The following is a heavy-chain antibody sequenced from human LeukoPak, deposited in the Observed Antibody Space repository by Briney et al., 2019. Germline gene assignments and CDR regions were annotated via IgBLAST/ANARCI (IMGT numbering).Heavy chain of an antibody. CDR2: VFYDVTP. V-gene: IGHV4-39*01. D-gene: IGHD2-2*02. J-gene: IGHJ4*02. CDR3: ARHDPRIVIAPGTIHD. Sequence: SETLSLTCFVSGDLISDTTYYWGWVRQPPGKGLEWIASVFYDVTPYSNPSLKSRVTISVDTSKNQFSLRLNSVTAADTAVYYCARHDPRIVIAPGTIHDWGQGALVTVSS. CDR1: GDLISDTTYY.